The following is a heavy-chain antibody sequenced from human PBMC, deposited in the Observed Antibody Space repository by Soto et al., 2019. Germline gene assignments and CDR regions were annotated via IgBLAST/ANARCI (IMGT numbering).Heavy chain of an antibody. J-gene: IGHJ6*02. CDR2: IIPIFGTA. CDR3: ARGVVRYCSGGSCSSYAIDV. Sequence: QVQLVQSGAEVKKPGSSVKVSCKASGGTFSSYAISWVRQAPGQGLEWMGGIIPIFGTANYAQKFQGRVTITADESTSKAYMELSSLRSEETAVYYGARGVVRYCSGGSCSSYAIDVWGQGTTVTVSS. D-gene: IGHD2-15*01. CDR1: GGTFSSYA. V-gene: IGHV1-69*01.